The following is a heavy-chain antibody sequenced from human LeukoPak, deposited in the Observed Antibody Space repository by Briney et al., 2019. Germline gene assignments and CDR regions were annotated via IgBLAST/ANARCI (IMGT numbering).Heavy chain of an antibody. Sequence: ASVKVSCKASGYTFTSYYMHWVRQAPGQGLEWMGIINPSGGSTSYAQKFQGRVTMTRDTSTSTVYVELSSLRSEDTAVYYCARAYCSGGSCRNWFDPWGQGTLVTVSS. CDR2: INPSGGST. V-gene: IGHV1-46*01. J-gene: IGHJ5*02. CDR3: ARAYCSGGSCRNWFDP. CDR1: GYTFTSYY. D-gene: IGHD2-15*01.